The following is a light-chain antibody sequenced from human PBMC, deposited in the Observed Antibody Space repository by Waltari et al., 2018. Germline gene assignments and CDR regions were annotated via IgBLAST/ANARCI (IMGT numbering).Light chain of an antibody. CDR2: HAS. V-gene: IGKV3-20*01. CDR1: PSISKY. Sequence: EIVLTQSPGTLSLSSGERATLSCRTSPSISKYLAWYQQKPGQAPRLLVYHASSRATGTPDRFRGSGSGTDFSLTTSRLEPEDFAVYYCQHYESLPVTFGQGTKVEIK. J-gene: IGKJ1*01. CDR3: QHYESLPVT.